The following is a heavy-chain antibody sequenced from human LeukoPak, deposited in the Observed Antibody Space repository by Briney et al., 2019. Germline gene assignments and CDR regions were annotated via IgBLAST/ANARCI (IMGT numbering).Heavy chain of an antibody. J-gene: IGHJ4*02. CDR2: TNTDGSYS. CDR1: GFTFSYFW. D-gene: IGHD4-17*01. Sequence: PGGSLRLSCAASGFTFSYFWMHWFRQTPGKGQVWVSCTNTDGSYSSYADSVKGRFTISRDNVRNTLYLQMSSLRAEDSAVYYCARDFDGPRASDYWGQGISVTVSS. CDR3: ARDFDGPRASDY. V-gene: IGHV3-74*01.